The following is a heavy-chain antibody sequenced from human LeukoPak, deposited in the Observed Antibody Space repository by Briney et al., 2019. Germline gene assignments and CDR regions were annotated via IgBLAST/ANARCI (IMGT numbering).Heavy chain of an antibody. CDR2: ISSSGSTI. D-gene: IGHD3-10*01. CDR1: GFTFSSYS. CDR3: ARGAFGEFYFDY. Sequence: GGSLRLSCAASGFTFSSYSMNWVRQAPGKGLEWVPYISSSGSTIYYADSVKGRFTISRDNAKNSLYLQMNSLRAEDTAVYYCARGAFGEFYFDYWGQGTLVTVSS. V-gene: IGHV3-48*04. J-gene: IGHJ4*02.